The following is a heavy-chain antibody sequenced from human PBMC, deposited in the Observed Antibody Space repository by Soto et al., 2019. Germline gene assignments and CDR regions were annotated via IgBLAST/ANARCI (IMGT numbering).Heavy chain of an antibody. CDR2: IYYSGST. D-gene: IGHD6-13*01. J-gene: IGHJ6*02. CDR1: GGSISSGGYY. V-gene: IGHV4-31*03. CDR3: ARDRPLSSSWYRVPEDYYYYYGMDV. Sequence: PSETLSLTCTVSGGSISSGGYYWSWIRQHPGKGLEWIGYIYYSGSTYYNPSLKSRVTISVDTSKNQFSLKLSSVTAADTAVYYCARDRPLSSSWYRVPEDYYYYYGMDVWGQGTTVTVSS.